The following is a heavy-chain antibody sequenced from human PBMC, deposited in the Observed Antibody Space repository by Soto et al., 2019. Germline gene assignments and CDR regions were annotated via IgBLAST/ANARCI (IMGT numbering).Heavy chain of an antibody. V-gene: IGHV3-33*08. CDR2: IWYDGSNK. J-gene: IGHJ6*02. CDR3: ARAGGYCSSTSCYPYYYYYGMDV. Sequence: VQLVESGGGLVKPGGSLRLSCAASGFTFSSYSMNWVRQAPGKGLEWVAVIWYDGSNKYYADSVKGRFTISRDNSKNTLYLQMNSLRAEDTAVYYCARAGGYCSSTSCYPYYYYYGMDVWGQGTTVTVSS. CDR1: GFTFSSYS. D-gene: IGHD2-2*01.